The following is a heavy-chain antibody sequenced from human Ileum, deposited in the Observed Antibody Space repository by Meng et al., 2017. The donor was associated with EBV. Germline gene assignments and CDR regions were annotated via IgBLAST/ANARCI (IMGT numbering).Heavy chain of an antibody. J-gene: IGHJ4*02. CDR1: GASITESNS. CDR2: IYHSGGT. Sequence: QLQESGPRLVNPSGTLSLTCAVSGASITESNSWSWVRQPPGKGLEWIGEIYHSGGTNYNPSLKSRVTISVDKSKNQISLKLNSVTAADTAVYYCARWAFIYSYGFDHWGQGTLVTVSS. CDR3: ARWAFIYSYGFDH. D-gene: IGHD5-18*01. V-gene: IGHV4-4*02.